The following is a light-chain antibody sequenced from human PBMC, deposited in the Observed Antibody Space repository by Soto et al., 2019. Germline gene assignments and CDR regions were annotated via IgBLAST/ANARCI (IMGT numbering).Light chain of an antibody. V-gene: IGLV2-11*01. Sequence: QSALTQPRSVSGSPGQSVTISCTGTSSDVGGFNYVSWYQQHPGKAPKLMIYDVSKRPSGVPDRFSGSKSGNTASLTISGLQAEDEADYYCCSDAGSSLFGGGTKVTVL. J-gene: IGLJ2*01. CDR3: CSDAGSSL. CDR2: DVS. CDR1: SSDVGGFNY.